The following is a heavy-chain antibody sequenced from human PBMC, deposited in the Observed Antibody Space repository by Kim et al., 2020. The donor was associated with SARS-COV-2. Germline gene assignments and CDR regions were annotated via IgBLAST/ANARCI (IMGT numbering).Heavy chain of an antibody. CDR2: INPNSGGT. CDR1: GYTFTGYY. J-gene: IGHJ6*02. V-gene: IGHV1-2*06. CDR3: ARDLPQVTMVRGVIISPYYYYYYGMDV. D-gene: IGHD3-10*01. Sequence: ASVKVSCKASGYTFTGYYMHWVRQAPGQGLEWMGRINPNSGGTNYAQKFQGRVTMTRDTSISTAYMELSRLRSDDTAVYYCARDLPQVTMVRGVIISPYYYYYYGMDVWGQGTTVTVSS.